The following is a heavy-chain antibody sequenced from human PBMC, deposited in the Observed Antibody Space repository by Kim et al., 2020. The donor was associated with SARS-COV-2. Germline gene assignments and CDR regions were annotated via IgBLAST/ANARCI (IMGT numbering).Heavy chain of an antibody. CDR3: AKDRGLGIRGLYFDY. J-gene: IGHJ4*02. Sequence: GGSLRLSCAASGFTFDDYTMHWVRQAPGKGLEWISLISWDGGSTYYADSVKGRFTISRDNSKNSLYLQRNSLITEDTALYYCAKDRGLGIRGLYFDYWGQGTLVTVS. CDR1: GFTFDDYT. CDR2: ISWDGGST. D-gene: IGHD7-27*01. V-gene: IGHV3-43*01.